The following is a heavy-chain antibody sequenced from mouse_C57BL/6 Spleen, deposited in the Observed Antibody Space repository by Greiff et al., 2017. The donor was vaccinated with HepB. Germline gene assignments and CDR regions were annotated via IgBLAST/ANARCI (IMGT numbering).Heavy chain of an antibody. V-gene: IGHV1-53*01. CDR3: ARLGFYYGSSYDAMDY. Sequence: QVQLQQPGTELVKPGASVKLSCKASGYTFTSYWMHWVKQRPGQGLEWIGNINPSNGGTNYNEKFKSKATLTVDKSSSTAYMQLSSLTSEDSAVYYCARLGFYYGSSYDAMDYWGQGTSVTVSS. D-gene: IGHD1-1*01. J-gene: IGHJ4*01. CDR1: GYTFTSYW. CDR2: INPSNGGT.